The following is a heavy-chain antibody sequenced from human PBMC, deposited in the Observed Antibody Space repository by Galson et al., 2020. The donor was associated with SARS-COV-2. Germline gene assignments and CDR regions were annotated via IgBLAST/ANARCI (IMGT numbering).Heavy chain of an antibody. CDR3: AKSGYTPASGVSYFDY. D-gene: IGHD3-16*02. V-gene: IGHV3-23*01. Sequence: GGSLRLSCAASGFTFSMSWFRQAPGKGLEWVSAISGSGGSTYYADSVKGRFTISRDNSKNILYLQLNSLTAADTAIYYCAKSGYTPASGVSYFDYWGQGTLVTVSS. J-gene: IGHJ4*02. CDR2: ISGSGGST. CDR1: GFTFS.